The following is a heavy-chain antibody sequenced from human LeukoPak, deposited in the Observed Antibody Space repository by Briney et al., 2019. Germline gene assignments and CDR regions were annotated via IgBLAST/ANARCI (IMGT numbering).Heavy chain of an antibody. D-gene: IGHD6-13*01. CDR3: AKDYMPAAWWYAFDI. Sequence: PGGSLRLSCAASGFTFDDYAMHWVRQAPGKGLEWVSGISWNSGSIGYADSVKGRFTISRDNAKNSLYLQMNSLRAEDTALYYCAKDYMPAAWWYAFDIWGQGTMVTVSS. V-gene: IGHV3-9*01. J-gene: IGHJ3*02. CDR1: GFTFDDYA. CDR2: ISWNSGSI.